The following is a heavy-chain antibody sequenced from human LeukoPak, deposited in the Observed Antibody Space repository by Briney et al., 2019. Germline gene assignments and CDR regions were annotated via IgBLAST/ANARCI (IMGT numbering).Heavy chain of an antibody. CDR3: ARAVVVVAATNWFDP. CDR1: GGSISSGDYY. J-gene: IGHJ5*02. Sequence: SQTMSLTCTVSGGSISSGDYYWGWIRHPPGKGLEWIGYIYYSESTYYNPSLKSRVTISVDTSKNQFSLKLSSVTAADTAVYYCARAVVVVAATNWFDPWGQGTLVTVSS. CDR2: IYYSEST. D-gene: IGHD2-15*01. V-gene: IGHV4-30-4*01.